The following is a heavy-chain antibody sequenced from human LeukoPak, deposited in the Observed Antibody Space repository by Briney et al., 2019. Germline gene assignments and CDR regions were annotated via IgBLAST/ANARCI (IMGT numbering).Heavy chain of an antibody. CDR3: AKDELASSWYWFDP. D-gene: IGHD6-13*01. CDR1: GFTFSSYA. Sequence: PGGSLRLSCAASGFTFSSYAMSWVRQAPGKGLEWVSAISGSGDSTYYADSVKGRFTISRDNSKNTLYLQMNSLRAEDTAVYYCAKDELASSWYWFDPWGQGTLVTVSS. J-gene: IGHJ5*02. CDR2: ISGSGDST. V-gene: IGHV3-23*01.